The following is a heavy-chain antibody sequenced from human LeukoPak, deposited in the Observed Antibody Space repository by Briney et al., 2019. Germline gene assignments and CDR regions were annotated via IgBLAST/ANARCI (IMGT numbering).Heavy chain of an antibody. Sequence: SETLCLTCTVSGFSISSSSYYWGWIRQPPGKGLEWIGKINHSGSTNYNPSLKSRVTISIDTSKNQFSLKLRSVTAADTAVYYCARRRGTMVRGVIITSCFDYWGQGTLVTVPS. CDR2: INHSGST. CDR1: GFSISSSSYY. CDR3: ARRRGTMVRGVIITSCFDY. V-gene: IGHV4-39*07. J-gene: IGHJ4*02. D-gene: IGHD3-10*01.